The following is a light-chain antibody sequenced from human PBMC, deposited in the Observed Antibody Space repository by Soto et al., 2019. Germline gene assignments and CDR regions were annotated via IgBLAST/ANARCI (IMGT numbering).Light chain of an antibody. V-gene: IGKV3-15*01. CDR3: QQYNNWPPYT. CDR1: QSVSSN. J-gene: IGKJ2*01. CDR2: GAY. Sequence: EIVMTQSPATLSVSPGERATLSCRASQSVSSNLAWYQQKPGQAPRLLIYGAYTMATGIPARFSGSGSGTEFTLTIRSLQSEDFAVYYCQQYNNWPPYTFGQGTKLEIK.